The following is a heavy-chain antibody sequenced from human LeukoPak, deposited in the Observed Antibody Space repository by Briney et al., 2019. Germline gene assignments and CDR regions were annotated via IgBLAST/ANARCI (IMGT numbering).Heavy chain of an antibody. J-gene: IGHJ4*02. CDR3: ARAWYSGTLGARFDY. CDR2: IYYPVDT. D-gene: IGHD1-26*01. Sequence: SETLSLTCTVSGDSFIGSYWSWIRQAPGKGLEWIGYIYYPVDTTYNPSLQSRVTISADISKKQFSLRLTSVTAADTAVYYCARAWYSGTLGARFDYWGQGTLVTVSS. CDR1: GDSFIGSY. V-gene: IGHV4-59*01.